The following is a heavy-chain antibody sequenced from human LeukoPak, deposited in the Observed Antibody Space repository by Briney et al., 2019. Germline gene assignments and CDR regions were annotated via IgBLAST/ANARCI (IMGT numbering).Heavy chain of an antibody. CDR2: IANDGRDK. J-gene: IGHJ4*02. CDR3: AKDGSIGAAEYYFDS. V-gene: IGHV3-30*18. CDR1: GFTFSIYG. D-gene: IGHD2-15*01. Sequence: TGRSLRLSCAASGFTFSIYGMHWVRQAPGKGLEWVAVIANDGRDKKYVDSVKGRFTISRDNSKNTLFLQMDSLRAEDTAVYYCAKDGSIGAAEYYFDSWGQGTLVAVSS.